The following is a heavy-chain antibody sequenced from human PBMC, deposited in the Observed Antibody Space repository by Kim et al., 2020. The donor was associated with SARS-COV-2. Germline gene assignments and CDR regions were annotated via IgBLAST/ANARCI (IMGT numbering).Heavy chain of an antibody. CDR2: IKQDGSEK. CDR1: GFTFSSYW. V-gene: IGHV3-7*03. D-gene: IGHD3-3*01. Sequence: GGSLRLSCAASGFTFSSYWMSWVRQAPGKGLEWVANIKQDGSEKYYVDSVKGRFTISRDNAKNSLYLQMNSLRAEDTAVYYCARDRLNYDFWSGRWFDPWGQGTLVTVSS. J-gene: IGHJ5*02. CDR3: ARDRLNYDFWSGRWFDP.